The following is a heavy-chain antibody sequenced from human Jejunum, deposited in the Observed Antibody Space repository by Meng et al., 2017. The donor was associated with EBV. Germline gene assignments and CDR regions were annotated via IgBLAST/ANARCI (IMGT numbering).Heavy chain of an antibody. CDR3: VRGGDYCLVY. D-gene: IGHD2-21*02. J-gene: IGHJ4*02. CDR2: IYYSGST. V-gene: IGHV4-4*02. Sequence: GSGPWLGKPSGTLSLTWAVSGDSIDSRNWWSWVPQSPERGLEWIGEIYYSGSTNYNPSLKSRVTILVDRSENHFSLHLSSVTAADTAVYYCVRGGDYCLVYWGQGTLVTVSS. CDR1: GDSIDSRNW.